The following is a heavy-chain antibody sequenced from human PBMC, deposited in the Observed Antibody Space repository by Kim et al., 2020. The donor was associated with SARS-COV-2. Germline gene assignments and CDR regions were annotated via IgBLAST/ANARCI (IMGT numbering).Heavy chain of an antibody. V-gene: IGHV4-39*07. CDR3: ARGTWFGEFVSMGV. CDR2: IYFSGSS. D-gene: IGHD3-10*01. J-gene: IGHJ3*01. CDR1: GVFVTSPNYY. Sequence: SETLSLTCSVSGVFVTSPNYYWAWIRQPPGKGLEWVGGIYFSGSSYYPPSLRSRVSMSLDTSKNQFSLNLNSVTAADTAVYYCARGTWFGEFVSMGVWG.